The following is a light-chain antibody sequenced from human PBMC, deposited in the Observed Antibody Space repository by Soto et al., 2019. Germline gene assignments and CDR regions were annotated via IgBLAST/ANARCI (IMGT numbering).Light chain of an antibody. CDR3: QQYGSSPTIT. CDR1: QSVSSSY. CDR2: GAS. J-gene: IGKJ5*01. Sequence: EIVLTQSPGTLSLSPGERATLSCRASQSVSSSYLAWYQQKPGQAPRLLXYGASSRANGIPDRFSGSGSGTDLTLTISRLEPEDFAVYYCQQYGSSPTITFGQGTRLEIK. V-gene: IGKV3-20*01.